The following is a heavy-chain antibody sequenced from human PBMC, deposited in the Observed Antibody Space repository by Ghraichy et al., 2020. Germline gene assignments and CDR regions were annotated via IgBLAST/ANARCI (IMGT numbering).Heavy chain of an antibody. Sequence: ASVKVSCKASGYTFTDNYIHWVRQAPGQGLEWVGRINPNNGGTNYAQEFRARVSMTRDTSISTAYMELSRLRSDDTAVYYCTIEGRGYSGYAGNWFDPWGLGTLVTVTS. CDR2: INPNNGGT. D-gene: IGHD5-12*01. J-gene: IGHJ5*02. V-gene: IGHV1-2*06. CDR3: TIEGRGYSGYAGNWFDP. CDR1: GYTFTDNY.